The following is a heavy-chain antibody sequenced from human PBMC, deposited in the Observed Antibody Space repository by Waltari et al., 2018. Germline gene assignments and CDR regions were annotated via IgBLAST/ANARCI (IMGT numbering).Heavy chain of an antibody. CDR1: GGSISSYY. CDR3: AGTMVRGVIKSAFDI. Sequence: QVQLQESGPGLVKPSETLSLTCTVSGGSISSYYWSWIWQPPGKGLEWIGYIYPSGRTTYNPSLKSRVTISVDTSKNQFALKRSSVTAADTAVDYCAGTMVRGVIKSAFDIWGQGTMVTVSS. J-gene: IGHJ3*02. D-gene: IGHD3-10*01. V-gene: IGHV4-4*09. CDR2: IYPSGRT.